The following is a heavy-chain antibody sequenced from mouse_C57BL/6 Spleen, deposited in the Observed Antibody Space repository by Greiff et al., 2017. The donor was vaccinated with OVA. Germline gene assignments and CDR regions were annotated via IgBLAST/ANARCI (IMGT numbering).Heavy chain of an antibody. D-gene: IGHD1-1*01. CDR3: ARDYYGSSTWFAY. CDR1: GYTFTDYN. CDR2: INPNNGGT. V-gene: IGHV1-22*01. J-gene: IGHJ3*01. Sequence: EVMLVESGPELVKPGASVKMSCKASGYTFTDYNMHWVKQSHGKSLEWIGYINPNNGGTSYNQKFKGKATLTVNTSSSTAYMELRSLTSEDSAVYCCARDYYGSSTWFAYWGQGTLVTVSA.